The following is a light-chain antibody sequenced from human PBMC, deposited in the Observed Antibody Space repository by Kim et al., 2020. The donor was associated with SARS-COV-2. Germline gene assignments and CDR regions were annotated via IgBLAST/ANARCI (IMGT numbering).Light chain of an antibody. J-gene: IGKJ1*01. CDR1: QSVSSSY. CDR3: QQYGSSLRT. CDR2: GAS. V-gene: IGKV3-20*01. Sequence: EIVLTQPPGTLSLSPGERATLSCRDSQSVSSSYLAWYQQKPGQAPRLLIYGASSRATGIPDRFSGSGSGTDFTLTISSLEPEDFAVYYCQQYGSSLRTFGQGTKVDIK.